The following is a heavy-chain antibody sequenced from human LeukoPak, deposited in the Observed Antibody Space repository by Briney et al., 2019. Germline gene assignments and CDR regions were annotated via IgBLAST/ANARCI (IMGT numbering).Heavy chain of an antibody. J-gene: IGHJ4*02. Sequence: GGSLRLSCAASGFTFSSYAMSWVRQAPGKGLEWVSAISGSGGSTYYADSVKGRFTISRDNSKNTLYLQMNSLRAEDTAVYYCASQYHYDSSGYSTWGQGTLVTVSS. D-gene: IGHD3-22*01. CDR2: ISGSGGST. CDR3: ASQYHYDSSGYST. CDR1: GFTFSSYA. V-gene: IGHV3-23*01.